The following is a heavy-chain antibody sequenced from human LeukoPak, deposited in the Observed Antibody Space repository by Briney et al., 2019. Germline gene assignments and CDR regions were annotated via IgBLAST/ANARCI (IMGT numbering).Heavy chain of an antibody. Sequence: ASVKVSCKASGYTFTGYYMHWVRQAPGQRLEWMGWINPNSGGTNYAQKFQGRVTMTRDTSISTAYMELSRLRSDDTAVYYCASLDCSGGSCYSAAFDIWGQGTMVTVSS. V-gene: IGHV1-2*02. CDR2: INPNSGGT. D-gene: IGHD2-15*01. CDR3: ASLDCSGGSCYSAAFDI. CDR1: GYTFTGYY. J-gene: IGHJ3*02.